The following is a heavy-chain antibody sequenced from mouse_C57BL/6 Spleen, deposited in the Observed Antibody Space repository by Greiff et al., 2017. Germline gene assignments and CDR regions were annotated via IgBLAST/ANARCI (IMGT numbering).Heavy chain of an antibody. V-gene: IGHV5-12*01. D-gene: IGHD4-1*01. CDR1: GFTFSDYY. J-gene: IGHJ2*01. CDR3: ARLGRRGNYFDY. Sequence: LQQSGGGLVQPGGSLKLSCAASGFTFSDYYMYWVRQTPEKRLEWVAYISNGGGSTYYPDTVKGRFTISRDNAKHTLYLQMSRLKSEDTAMYYCARLGRRGNYFDYWGQGTTLTVSS. CDR2: ISNGGGST.